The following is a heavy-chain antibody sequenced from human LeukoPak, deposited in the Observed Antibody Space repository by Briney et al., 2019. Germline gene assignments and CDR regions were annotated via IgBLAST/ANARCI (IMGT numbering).Heavy chain of an antibody. V-gene: IGHV1-69*13. Sequence: SVKVSCKASGGTFSSYAISWVRQAPGQGLEWMGGIIPIFGTANYAQKFQGRVTITADESTSTAYMELSRLRSDDTAVYYCARGGYYASSGYYPPDAFDIWGQGTMVTVSS. CDR3: ARGGYYASSGYYPPDAFDI. D-gene: IGHD3-22*01. CDR1: GGTFSSYA. J-gene: IGHJ3*02. CDR2: IIPIFGTA.